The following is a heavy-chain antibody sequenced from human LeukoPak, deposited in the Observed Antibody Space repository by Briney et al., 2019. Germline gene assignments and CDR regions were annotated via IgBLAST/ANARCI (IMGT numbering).Heavy chain of an antibody. J-gene: IGHJ3*02. D-gene: IGHD6-19*01. V-gene: IGHV4-31*03. CDR1: GGSISSGGYY. Sequence: SETLSLTCTVSGGSISSGGYYWSWLRQHPGKGLEWIGYIYYSGSAYYNPSLKSRVTISVDTSKNQFSLKLSSVTAADTAVYYCASSMQSDAFDIWGQGTMVTVSS. CDR2: IYYSGSA. CDR3: ASSMQSDAFDI.